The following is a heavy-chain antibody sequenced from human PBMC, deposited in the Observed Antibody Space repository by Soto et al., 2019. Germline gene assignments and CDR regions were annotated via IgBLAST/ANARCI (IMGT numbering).Heavy chain of an antibody. CDR2: LNPKTAAT. D-gene: IGHD1-26*01. J-gene: IGHJ6*02. CDR3: ARIKWGLDYYSGMDV. Sequence: ASVKVSCKASGYTFSDYFIQWLGQAPGQGLEWVAWLNPKTAATNYAKKFQDRVTVTSDTSLSTAYLELTRLRPDDTALYYCARIKWGLDYYSGMDVWGQGTAVTVSS. V-gene: IGHV1-2*02. CDR1: GYTFSDYF.